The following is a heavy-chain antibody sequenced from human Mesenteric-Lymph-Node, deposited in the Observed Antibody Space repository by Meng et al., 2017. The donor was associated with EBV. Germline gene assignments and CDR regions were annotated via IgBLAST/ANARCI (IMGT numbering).Heavy chain of an antibody. CDR3: ATGDYGRDVFDY. J-gene: IGHJ4*02. CDR2: LDLTDGER. D-gene: IGHD3-16*01. Sequence: QVQLVQSGAEVKKPGASVKVSCKVSGYTLRELSMHWVQQAPGKGLEWMGGLDLTDGERIYAQKFQGRVTMTEDTSTNTAYMELSSLTFEDTAVYYCATGDYGRDVFDYWGQGILVTVSS. V-gene: IGHV1-24*01. CDR1: GYTLRELS.